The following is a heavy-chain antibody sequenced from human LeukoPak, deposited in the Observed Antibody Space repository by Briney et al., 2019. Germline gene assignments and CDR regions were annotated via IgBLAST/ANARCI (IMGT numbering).Heavy chain of an antibody. D-gene: IGHD2/OR15-2a*01. CDR2: IYYSGST. Sequence: PSETLSLTCTVSGGSISSYYWSWIRQPPGMGLEWIGYIYYSGSTNYNPSLKSRVTISVDTSKNQFSQKLSSVTAADTAVYYCARDNRRLGVDYWGQGTLVTVSS. CDR1: GGSISSYY. V-gene: IGHV4-59*01. J-gene: IGHJ4*02. CDR3: ARDNRRLGVDY.